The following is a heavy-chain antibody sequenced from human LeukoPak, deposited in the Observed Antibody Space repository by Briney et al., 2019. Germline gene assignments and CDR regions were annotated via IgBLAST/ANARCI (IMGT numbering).Heavy chain of an antibody. Sequence: SQTLSLTCTVSGASISTGSSYWSWIRQPAGEGLEWIGRIHNSGSTNYNPSLNSRVTISVDTSKNQVSLKLTSVTAADTAVYYCARRGVRYYFDYWGQGTLVTVSS. V-gene: IGHV4-61*02. CDR3: ARRGVRYYFDY. D-gene: IGHD2-8*01. CDR1: GASISTGSSY. J-gene: IGHJ4*02. CDR2: IHNSGST.